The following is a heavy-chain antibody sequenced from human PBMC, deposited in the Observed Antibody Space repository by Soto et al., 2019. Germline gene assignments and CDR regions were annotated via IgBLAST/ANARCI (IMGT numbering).Heavy chain of an antibody. J-gene: IGHJ6*02. CDR2: IIPIFGTA. Sequence: QVQLVQSGAEVKKPGSSVKVSCKASGGTFSSYAISWVRQAPGQGLEWMGGIIPIFGTANYAQKFQGRVTITADESTSTAYMGLSSLRSEDTAVYYCARGHIVVVVAASYYYGMDVWGQGTTVTVSS. CDR1: GGTFSSYA. V-gene: IGHV1-69*01. CDR3: ARGHIVVVVAASYYYGMDV. D-gene: IGHD2-15*01.